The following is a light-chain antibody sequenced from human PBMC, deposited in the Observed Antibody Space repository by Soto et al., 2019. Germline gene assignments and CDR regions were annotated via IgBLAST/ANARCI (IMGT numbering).Light chain of an antibody. CDR1: QGISSA. V-gene: IGKV1-13*02. CDR2: DAS. CDR3: QQFNSYPFT. Sequence: AIQLTQSPSSLSASVGDRVTITCRASQGISSALAWYQQKPGKAPKLLIYDASSLESGVPSRFSGSGSGTDFTLTISSLQPEDFTTYYCQQFNSYPFTFGQGTRLEIK. J-gene: IGKJ5*01.